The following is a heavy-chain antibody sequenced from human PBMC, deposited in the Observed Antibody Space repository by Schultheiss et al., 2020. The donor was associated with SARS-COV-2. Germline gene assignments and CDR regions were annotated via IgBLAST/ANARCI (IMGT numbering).Heavy chain of an antibody. Sequence: GGSLRLSCAASCFLVSSTPLLFFLPAPWPFLSFLAVIWYDGSNKYYADSVKGRFTISRDNAKNSLFLLMNSLRADDTAVYYCARGREMVLDWLLRHNWFDPWGQGTRVTVSS. D-gene: IGHD3-3*01. CDR1: CFLVSSTP. V-gene: IGHV3-33*08. CDR2: IWYDGSNK. CDR3: ARGREMVLDWLLRHNWFDP. J-gene: IGHJ5*02.